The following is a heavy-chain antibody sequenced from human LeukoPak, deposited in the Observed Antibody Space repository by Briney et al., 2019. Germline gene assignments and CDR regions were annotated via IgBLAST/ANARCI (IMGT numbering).Heavy chain of an antibody. CDR3: VRDQEAICEGACFCAIDI. CDR1: GFTFSRHS. CDR2: ISGTSGTI. D-gene: IGHD2-21*02. V-gene: IGHV3-48*04. Sequence: PGGSLGLSCEGSGFTFSRHSINWVRQTPGKGLEWVSYISGTSGTIHYADSVKGRFTSSRDNAKNSLFLQMNSLRAEDTAIYYCVRDQEAICEGACFCAIDIWGQGTLVTVSS. J-gene: IGHJ3*02.